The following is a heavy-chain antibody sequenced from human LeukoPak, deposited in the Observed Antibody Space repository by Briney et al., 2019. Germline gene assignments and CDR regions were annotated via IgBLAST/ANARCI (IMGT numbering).Heavy chain of an antibody. V-gene: IGHV3-53*01. J-gene: IGHJ3*02. CDR2: IYSGGST. Sequence: PGGSLRLSCAASGFTVSSNYMSWVRQAPGKGLEWVSVIYSGGSTYYADSVKGRFTISRDNSKNTLYLQMNSLRAEDTAVYYCAREWHWGITMVRGVQAAFDIWGQGTMVTVSS. CDR1: GFTVSSNY. CDR3: AREWHWGITMVRGVQAAFDI. D-gene: IGHD3-10*01.